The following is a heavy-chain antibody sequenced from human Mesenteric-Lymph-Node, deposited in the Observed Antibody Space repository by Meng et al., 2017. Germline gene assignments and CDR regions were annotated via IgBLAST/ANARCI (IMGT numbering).Heavy chain of an antibody. CDR2: ISKDGSNK. Sequence: WVALISKDGSNKYYADSVKGRFTISRDNSKNTLYLQMNSLRAEDTAVYYRARVDCSGGSCYLARGGYFDYWGQGTLVTVSS. V-gene: IGHV3-30*01. CDR3: ARVDCSGGSCYLARGGYFDY. D-gene: IGHD2-15*01. J-gene: IGHJ4*02.